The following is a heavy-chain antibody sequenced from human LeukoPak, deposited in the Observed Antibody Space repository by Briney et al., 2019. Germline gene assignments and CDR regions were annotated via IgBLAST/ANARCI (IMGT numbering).Heavy chain of an antibody. CDR2: ISASAAGT. Sequence: GGSLRLSCAASGFTFNNYAMNWVRQAPGKGLEWVSVISASAAGTFYADSVKGRFTVSRDNAKNAMYLHMNGLRAEDTAVYYCARPKHDYINGIYYYYMDVWGKGTTVIVSS. CDR1: GFTFNNYA. D-gene: IGHD4-11*01. CDR3: ARPKHDYINGIYYYYMDV. V-gene: IGHV3-23*01. J-gene: IGHJ6*03.